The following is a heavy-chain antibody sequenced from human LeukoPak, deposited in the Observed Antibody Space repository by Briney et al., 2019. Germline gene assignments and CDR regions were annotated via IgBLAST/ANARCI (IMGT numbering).Heavy chain of an antibody. CDR1: GFTFSSYS. CDR2: ISSSSSYI. CDR3: ARGGKRAVAGTRSPQYFQH. J-gene: IGHJ1*01. Sequence: GGSLRLSCAASGFTFSSYSMNWVRQAPGKGLEWVSSISSSSSYIYYADSVKGRFTISRDNAKNSLYLQMNSLRAEDTAVYYCARGGKRAVAGTRSPQYFQHWGQGTLVTVSS. V-gene: IGHV3-21*01. D-gene: IGHD6-19*01.